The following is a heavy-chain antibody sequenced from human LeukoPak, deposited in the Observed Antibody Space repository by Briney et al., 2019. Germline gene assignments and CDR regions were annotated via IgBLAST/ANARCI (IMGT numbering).Heavy chain of an antibody. CDR2: IRGKTDGGTT. V-gene: IGHV3-15*01. CDR1: GFTFSNAW. D-gene: IGHD6-13*01. J-gene: IGHJ4*02. Sequence: GGSLRLSCAASGFTFSNAWMTWVRQAPGKGPEWVGRIRGKTDGGTTDYAAPVKGRFTISKDDSKNTLYLQMTSLKTEDTAVYYCILAAAGPAYWGQGTLVTVSS. CDR3: ILAAAGPAY.